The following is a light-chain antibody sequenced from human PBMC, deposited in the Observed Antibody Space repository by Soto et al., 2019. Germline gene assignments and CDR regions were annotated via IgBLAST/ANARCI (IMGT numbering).Light chain of an antibody. Sequence: EIVMTQSPATLSVSPGERATLSCRASQSVRSNFLACYQQKPGQAPRLLIYGASNRATGIPDRFSGSGSGTDFTLTITRLEPEDFAMYYCQRYDSFRTFGQGTKVDIK. V-gene: IGKV3-20*01. J-gene: IGKJ1*01. CDR3: QRYDSFRT. CDR2: GAS. CDR1: QSVRSNF.